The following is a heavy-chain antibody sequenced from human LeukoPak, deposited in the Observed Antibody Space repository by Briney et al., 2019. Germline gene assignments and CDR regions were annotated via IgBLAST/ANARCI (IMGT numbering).Heavy chain of an antibody. Sequence: GGSLRLSCAASGFTFSSYYMSWVRQAPGKGLEWVSSISSSSSYMFYADSVRGRFTISRDDAKNSLYLQMNSLRAEDTAVYYCARDRGSGWHTFDYWGQGTLVTVSS. J-gene: IGHJ4*02. V-gene: IGHV3-21*01. CDR3: ARDRGSGWHTFDY. CDR1: GFTFSSYY. D-gene: IGHD6-19*01. CDR2: ISSSSSYM.